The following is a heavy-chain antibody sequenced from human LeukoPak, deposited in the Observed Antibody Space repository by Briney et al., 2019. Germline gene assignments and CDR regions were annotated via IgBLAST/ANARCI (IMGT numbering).Heavy chain of an antibody. V-gene: IGHV1-24*01. CDR1: GYTLTELS. CDR2: FDPEDGET. J-gene: IGHJ4*02. D-gene: IGHD3-22*01. CDR3: ATGRYYYDISGLFDY. Sequence: ASVKVSCKVSGYTLTELSMHWVRQAPGKGLEWMGGFDPEDGETIYAQKFQGGVTMTEDTSTDTAYMELSSLRSEDTAVYYCATGRYYYDISGLFDYWGQGTLVTVSS.